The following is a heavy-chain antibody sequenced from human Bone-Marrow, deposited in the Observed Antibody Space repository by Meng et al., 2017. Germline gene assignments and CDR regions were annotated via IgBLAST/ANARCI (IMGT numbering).Heavy chain of an antibody. D-gene: IGHD1-26*01. CDR3: ARPGRWELIDLCYFDY. Sequence: GESLKISCAASGFTFSSYSMNWVRQAPGKGLEWVSSISSSSSYIYYADSVKGGFTISRNNAKNSLYLQMNSRRAKNTAVYYCARPGRWELIDLCYFDYWGQGTLVTVSS. CDR1: GFTFSSYS. CDR2: ISSSSSYI. V-gene: IGHV3-21*01. J-gene: IGHJ4*02.